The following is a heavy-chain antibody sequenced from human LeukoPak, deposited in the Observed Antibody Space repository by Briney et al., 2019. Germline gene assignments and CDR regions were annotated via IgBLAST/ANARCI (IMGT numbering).Heavy chain of an antibody. V-gene: IGHV3-30*02. CDR2: IRYDGSNK. D-gene: IGHD6-13*01. Sequence: GGSLRLSCAASGFTFSSYGMHWVRQAPGKGLEWVAFIRYDGSNKYYADSVKGRFTISRDNSKNTLYLQMNSLRAEDTAVYYCAEDRRIAAAGNGYFDYWGQGTLVTVSS. CDR1: GFTFSSYG. CDR3: AEDRRIAAAGNGYFDY. J-gene: IGHJ4*02.